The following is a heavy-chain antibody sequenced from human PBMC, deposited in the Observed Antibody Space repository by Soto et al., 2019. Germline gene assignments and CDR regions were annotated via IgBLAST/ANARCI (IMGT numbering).Heavy chain of an antibody. CDR1: GYTFSTYY. J-gene: IGHJ4*02. D-gene: IGHD4-4*01. CDR3: ARYDYNGYSFDY. V-gene: IGHV1-46*01. Sequence: ASVKVSCKASGYTFSTYYMHWVRQAPGQGYEWMGIINPSGGSTTYAQKFQGRVTMTRDTSTTTVYMELSSLKSEDTAVYYCARYDYNGYSFDYWGQGTLVTV. CDR2: INPSGGST.